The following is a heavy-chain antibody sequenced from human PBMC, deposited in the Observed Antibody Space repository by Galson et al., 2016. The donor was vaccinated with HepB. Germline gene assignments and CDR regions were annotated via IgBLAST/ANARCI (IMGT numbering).Heavy chain of an antibody. CDR2: IYSEGNT. Sequence: SLRLSCAVSGVSVSGNHMSWVRQAPGEGLEWVSSIYSEGNTYYADSVKGRFTISRDNSKNTLYLQMNTLRADDTAVYYCASFQTICTGGRCFPPLYAMDVWGQGTTVTVSS. J-gene: IGHJ6*02. CDR1: GVSVSGNH. D-gene: IGHD2-8*02. V-gene: IGHV3-53*01. CDR3: ASFQTICTGGRCFPPLYAMDV.